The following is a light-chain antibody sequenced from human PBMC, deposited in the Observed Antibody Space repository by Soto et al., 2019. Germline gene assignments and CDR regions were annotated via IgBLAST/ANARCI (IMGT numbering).Light chain of an antibody. Sequence: ESGFRQSPDTVSLSPGESGTLSCGASQSVSSRYLAWYQQKPGQAPRLLIYGASNRATGIPDRFSGSGSGTDFTLTITRLDPEDFAVFYCQQYDDSITFGQGTRLEIE. J-gene: IGKJ5*01. CDR1: QSVSSRY. CDR3: QQYDDSIT. V-gene: IGKV3-20*01. CDR2: GAS.